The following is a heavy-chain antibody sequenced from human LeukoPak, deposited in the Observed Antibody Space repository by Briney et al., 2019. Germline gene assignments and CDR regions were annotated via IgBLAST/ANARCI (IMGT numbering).Heavy chain of an antibody. CDR3: ARVRAARLYFDY. Sequence: PSQTLSLTCTVSGGSISSGSYYWRWIRQPAGKGLEWIGRIYTSGGTNYNPSLKSRVTISVDTSKNQFSLKLSSVTAADTAVYYCARVRAARLYFDYWGQGTLVTVSS. CDR1: GGSISSGSYY. V-gene: IGHV4-61*02. J-gene: IGHJ4*02. D-gene: IGHD6-6*01. CDR2: IYTSGGT.